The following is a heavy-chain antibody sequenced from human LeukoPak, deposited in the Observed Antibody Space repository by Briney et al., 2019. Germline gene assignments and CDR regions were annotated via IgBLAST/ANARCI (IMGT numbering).Heavy chain of an antibody. Sequence: GGSLRLSCAASGFTVSSNYMSWVRQAPGKGLEWVSVIYSGGSTYYADSVRGRFTISRDNSKNTLYLQMNSLRAEDTAVYYCAMAAGDGYNPFDYWGQGTLVTVSS. CDR3: AMAAGDGYNPFDY. CDR2: IYSGGST. CDR1: GFTVSSNY. V-gene: IGHV3-53*01. D-gene: IGHD5-24*01. J-gene: IGHJ4*02.